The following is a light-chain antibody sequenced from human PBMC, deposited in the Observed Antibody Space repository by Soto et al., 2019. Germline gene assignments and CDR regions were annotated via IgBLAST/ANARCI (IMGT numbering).Light chain of an antibody. CDR2: DAS. CDR3: QQYGNSEA. CDR1: QSVSSSY. Sequence: EIVLTQSPGTLSLSPGERVTLSCRTSQSVSSSYLAWYQQKPGQAPRLLIYDASCRATGIPDRFSGSGSGTDFTVTISRLEPEDFAVYFCQQYGNSEACGQGTKVEIK. V-gene: IGKV3-20*01. J-gene: IGKJ1*01.